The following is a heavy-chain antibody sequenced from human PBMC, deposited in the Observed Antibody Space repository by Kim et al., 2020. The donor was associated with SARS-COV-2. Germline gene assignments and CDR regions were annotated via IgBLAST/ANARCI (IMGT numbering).Heavy chain of an antibody. CDR3: ARYWYSSGWYSFDP. CDR2: IYYSGST. J-gene: IGHJ5*02. CDR1: GGSISSYY. Sequence: SETLSLTCTVSGGSISSYYWSWIRQPPGKGLEWIGYIYYSGSTNYNPSLKSRVTISVDTSKNQFSLKLSSVTAADTAVYYCARYWYSSGWYSFDPWGQGTLVTVSS. D-gene: IGHD6-19*01. V-gene: IGHV4-59*13.